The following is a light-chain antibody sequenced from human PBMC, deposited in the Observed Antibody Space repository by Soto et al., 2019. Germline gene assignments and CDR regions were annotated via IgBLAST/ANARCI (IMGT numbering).Light chain of an antibody. Sequence: DIQMTQAPSSLSASVGDRVTITCRARQDISTYLAWYQQKPGKVPKLLISAAYTLQSGVPPRFSGSGSGTDFTLTISSLQPEDVANYYCQKYDKAPLTFGGGTKVEIK. J-gene: IGKJ4*01. CDR2: AAY. CDR3: QKYDKAPLT. V-gene: IGKV1-27*01. CDR1: QDISTY.